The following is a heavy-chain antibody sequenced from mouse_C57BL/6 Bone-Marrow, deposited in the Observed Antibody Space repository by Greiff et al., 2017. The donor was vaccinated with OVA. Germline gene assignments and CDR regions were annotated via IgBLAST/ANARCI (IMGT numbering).Heavy chain of an antibody. CDR1: GYTFTDYY. CDR2: INPYNGGT. Sequence: EVKVVESGPVLVKPGASVKMSCKASGYTFTDYYMNWVKQRHGTSLEWIGVINPYNGGTSYNQKFKGKATLTVDKSSSTAYKELNSLTSEDSAVYYCASYYDYLFAYWGQGTLVTVSA. D-gene: IGHD2-4*01. J-gene: IGHJ3*01. V-gene: IGHV1-19*01. CDR3: ASYYDYLFAY.